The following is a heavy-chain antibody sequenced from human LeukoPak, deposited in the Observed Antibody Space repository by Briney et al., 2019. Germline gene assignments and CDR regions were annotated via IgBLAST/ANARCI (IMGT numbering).Heavy chain of an antibody. V-gene: IGHV3-15*01. D-gene: IGHD2-2*02. CDR1: GFTFSNAW. CDR2: IKGKTDGGTT. J-gene: IGHJ4*02. Sequence: GGSLRLSCAASGFTFSNAWMSWVRQAPGKGLEWVGRIKGKTDGGTTDYAAPVKGRFTISRDDSKNTLYLQMNSLKTEDTAVYYCTTDSTPYCSSTSCYSSGDYWGQGTLVTVSS. CDR3: TTDSTPYCSSTSCYSSGDY.